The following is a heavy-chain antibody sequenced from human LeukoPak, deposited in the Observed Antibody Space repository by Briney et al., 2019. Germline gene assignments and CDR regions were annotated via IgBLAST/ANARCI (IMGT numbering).Heavy chain of an antibody. V-gene: IGHV3-66*01. CDR2: IYSGGST. CDR1: GFTVSSNY. CDR3: ARDTYPYCSGGSCSFVPFDY. Sequence: PGGCLRLSCAASGFTVSSNYMSWVRQAPGKGLEWVSVIYSGGSTYYADSVKGRFTISRDNSKNTLYLQMNSLRAEDTAVYYCARDTYPYCSGGSCSFVPFDYWGQGTLVTVSS. J-gene: IGHJ4*02. D-gene: IGHD2-15*01.